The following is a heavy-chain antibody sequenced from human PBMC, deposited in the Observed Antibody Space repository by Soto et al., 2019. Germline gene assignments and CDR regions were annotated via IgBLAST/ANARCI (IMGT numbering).Heavy chain of an antibody. CDR1: GYSFTSYW. D-gene: IGHD5-12*01. CDR3: ARERWLPTTRRVEAFDI. Sequence: GESLKISCKGSGYSFTSYWIGWVRQMPGKGLEWMGIIYPGDSDSRYSPSFQGQVTISADKSISTAYLQWSSLKASDTAMYYCARERWLPTTRRVEAFDIWGQGTMVTVSS. J-gene: IGHJ3*02. CDR2: IYPGDSDS. V-gene: IGHV5-51*01.